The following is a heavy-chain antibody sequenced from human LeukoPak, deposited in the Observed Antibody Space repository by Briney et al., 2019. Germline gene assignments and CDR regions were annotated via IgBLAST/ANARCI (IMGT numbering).Heavy chain of an antibody. CDR1: GFTFSSYA. J-gene: IGHJ4*02. V-gene: IGHV3-23*01. CDR3: ARGPYYDSSGYSLTEYYFDY. CDR2: ISGSGGST. D-gene: IGHD3-22*01. Sequence: PGGSLRLSCAASGFTFSSYAMSWVRQAPGKGLEWVSAISGSGGSTYYADSVKGRFTISRDNSKNTLYLQMNSLRAEDTAVYYCARGPYYDSSGYSLTEYYFDYWGQGTLVTVSS.